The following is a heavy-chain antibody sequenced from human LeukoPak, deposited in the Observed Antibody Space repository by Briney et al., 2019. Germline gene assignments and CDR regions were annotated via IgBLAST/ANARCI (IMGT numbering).Heavy chain of an antibody. J-gene: IGHJ4*02. V-gene: IGHV4-38-2*01. CDR2: IYHSGST. CDR1: GYSISSGYY. Sequence: SETLSLTCAVSGYSISSGYYWGWIRQPPGKGLEWIGSIYHSGSTYYNPSLKSRVTISVDTSKNQFSLKLSSVTAADTAVYYCARRGIAVAGFDYWGQGTLVTVSS. CDR3: ARRGIAVAGFDY. D-gene: IGHD6-19*01.